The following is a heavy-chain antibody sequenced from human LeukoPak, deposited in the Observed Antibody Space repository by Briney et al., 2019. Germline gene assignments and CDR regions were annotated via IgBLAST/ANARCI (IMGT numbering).Heavy chain of an antibody. D-gene: IGHD1-26*01. J-gene: IGHJ5*02. Sequence: GGSLRLSCAASGFTFSDYSMNWVRQTPGQGLEWVSSISSRRTYAYYADSVRGRFTVARASAKNSLFLQMDNLRVEDTAIYYCARAHIQDYTIVGLVDHWGQGTLVTVSS. CDR1: GFTFSDYS. V-gene: IGHV3-21*01. CDR2: ISSRRTYA. CDR3: ARAHIQDYTIVGLVDH.